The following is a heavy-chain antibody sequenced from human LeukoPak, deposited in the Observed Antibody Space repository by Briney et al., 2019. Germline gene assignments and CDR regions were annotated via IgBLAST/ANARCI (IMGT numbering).Heavy chain of an antibody. CDR1: GGTFSSYA. J-gene: IGHJ5*02. CDR2: IIPIFGTA. Sequence: SVKVSCKASGGTFSSYAISWVRQAPGQGLEWMGGIIPIFGTANYAQKFQGRVTITADESTSTAYMELSSPRSEDTAVYYCARGSRQQLSWFDPWGQGTLVTVSS. D-gene: IGHD6-13*01. V-gene: IGHV1-69*13. CDR3: ARGSRQQLSWFDP.